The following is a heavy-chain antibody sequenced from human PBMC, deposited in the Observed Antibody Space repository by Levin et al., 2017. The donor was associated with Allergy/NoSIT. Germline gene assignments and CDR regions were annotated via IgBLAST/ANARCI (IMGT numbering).Heavy chain of an antibody. CDR1: AGSINSYY. Sequence: SQTLSLTCRVSAGSINSYYWSWIRQPPGKGLEWIGYIYNSGTTNYNPSLKSRATMSADMSKNQISLRLSSVTAAATAVYYCARRTISDSKDAFDIWGPGTMVSVSS. J-gene: IGHJ3*02. V-gene: IGHV4-59*08. CDR2: IYNSGTT. D-gene: IGHD3-3*01. CDR3: ARRTISDSKDAFDI.